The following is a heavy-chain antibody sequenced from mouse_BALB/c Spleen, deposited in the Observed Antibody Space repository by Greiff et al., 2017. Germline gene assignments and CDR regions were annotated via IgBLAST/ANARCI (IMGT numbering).Heavy chain of an antibody. V-gene: IGHV5-6-4*01. CDR2: ISSGGSYT. D-gene: IGHD3-1*01. J-gene: IGHJ2*01. CDR3: TRDRELVDY. CDR1: GFTFSSYT. Sequence: DVMLVESGGGLVKPGGSLKLSCAASGFTFSSYTMSWVRQTPEKRLEWVATISSGGSYTYYPDSVKGRFTISRDNAKNTLYLKMSSLKSEDTAMYYWTRDRELVDYWGQGTTLTVSS.